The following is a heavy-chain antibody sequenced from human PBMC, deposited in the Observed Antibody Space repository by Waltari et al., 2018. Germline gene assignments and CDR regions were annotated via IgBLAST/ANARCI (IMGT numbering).Heavy chain of an antibody. J-gene: IGHJ4*02. CDR1: GGSIRSTSYY. CDR2: FSFDARS. CDR3: ARSGRVGGGSLMGLDY. D-gene: IGHD2-15*01. Sequence: QLQLQESGPGLVKPSETLSLTCSVSGGSIRSTSYYWGWIRQPPGKGLEWIGSFSFDARSYYNPSLKSRITISVDTSKNQFSLQLRSVTAADTAIYYCARSGRVGGGSLMGLDYWGQGTLVTVSS. V-gene: IGHV4-39*01.